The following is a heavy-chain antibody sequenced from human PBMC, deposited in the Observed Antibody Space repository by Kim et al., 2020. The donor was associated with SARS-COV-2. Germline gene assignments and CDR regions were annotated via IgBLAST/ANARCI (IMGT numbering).Heavy chain of an antibody. J-gene: IGHJ5*02. D-gene: IGHD3-10*01. V-gene: IGHV4-30-4*01. CDR3: AREALVTSGGPEPIGDWFDP. CDR1: GGSISSGDYY. Sequence: SETLSLTCTVSGGSISSGDYYWSWIRQPPGKGLEWIGYIYYSGSTYYNPSLKSRVTISVDTSKNQFSLKLSSVTAADTAVYYCAREALVTSGGPEPIGDWFDPWGQGTLVTVSS. CDR2: IYYSGST.